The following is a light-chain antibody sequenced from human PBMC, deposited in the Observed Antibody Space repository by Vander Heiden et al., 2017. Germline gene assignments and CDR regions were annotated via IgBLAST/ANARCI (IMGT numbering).Light chain of an antibody. J-gene: IGLJ2*01. CDR1: SSDVGSYNR. Sequence: SPGQSVTISCTGTSSDVGSYNRVSWYQQPPGTAPKLMIYEVTKRPSGVPDRFSGSKSGNTASPTISGLQAEDEADYYCSSYTSSTTPVAFGGGTKLTVL. V-gene: IGLV2-18*02. CDR2: EVT. CDR3: SSYTSSTTPVA.